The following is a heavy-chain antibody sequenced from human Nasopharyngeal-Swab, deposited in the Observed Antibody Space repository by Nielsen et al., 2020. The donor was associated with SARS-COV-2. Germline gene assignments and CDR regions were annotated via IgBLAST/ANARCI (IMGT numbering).Heavy chain of an antibody. CDR1: GGSISAYH. V-gene: IGHV4-59*01. CDR3: ARAFSTDGAFDI. D-gene: IGHD2/OR15-2a*01. Sequence: SETLSLTCTVSGGSISAYHWSWIRQPPGKGLEWIGYIYYSGSTNYNPSLKSRVTISVDSSKNQFSLKLSSVTAADTAVYYCARAFSTDGAFDIWGQGTMVTVSS. J-gene: IGHJ3*02. CDR2: IYYSGST.